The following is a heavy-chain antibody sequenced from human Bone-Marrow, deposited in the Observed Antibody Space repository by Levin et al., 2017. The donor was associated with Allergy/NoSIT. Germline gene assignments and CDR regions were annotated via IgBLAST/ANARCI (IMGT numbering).Heavy chain of an antibody. V-gene: IGHV4-59*08. CDR2: IYYSGST. J-gene: IGHJ4*02. Sequence: SSETLSLTCTVSGGSISSYFWSWIRQPPGKGLEWIGYIYYSGSTNYNPSLKSRVTISVDTSKNQFSLKLSSVTAADTAVYYCAGLYCSGGSCYQDIDYWGQGTLVTVSS. D-gene: IGHD2-15*01. CDR3: AGLYCSGGSCYQDIDY. CDR1: GGSISSYF.